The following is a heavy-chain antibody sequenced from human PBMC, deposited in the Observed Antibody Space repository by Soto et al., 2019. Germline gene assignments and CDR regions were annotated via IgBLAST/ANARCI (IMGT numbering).Heavy chain of an antibody. CDR2: ISYDGSNK. CDR1: GFTFFTYG. Sequence: ESGGGVVQPGRSLRLTCEASGFTFFTYGMHWVRQAPGKGLEWVAVISYDGSNKYYADSVKGRLTLSRDNSKNTLYLQMNSLTAEDTAVYYCAKDVSAGTLVRFYYGMDVWGQGTTVTVSS. CDR3: AKDVSAGTLVRFYYGMDV. D-gene: IGHD1-7*01. V-gene: IGHV3-30*18. J-gene: IGHJ6*02.